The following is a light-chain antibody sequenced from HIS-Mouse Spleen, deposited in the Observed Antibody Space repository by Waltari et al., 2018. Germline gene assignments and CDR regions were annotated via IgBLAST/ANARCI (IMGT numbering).Light chain of an antibody. CDR2: LGS. J-gene: IGKJ1*01. CDR3: MQALQTWT. V-gene: IGKV2-28*01. Sequence: DIVMTQSPLSLPVTPGEPPSIPSTSGQRLLHSNGYNYLDWYLQKPGQSPQLLIYLGSNRASGVPDRFSGSGSGTDFTLKISRVEAEDVGVYYCMQALQTWTFGQGTKVEIK. CDR1: QRLLHSNGYNY.